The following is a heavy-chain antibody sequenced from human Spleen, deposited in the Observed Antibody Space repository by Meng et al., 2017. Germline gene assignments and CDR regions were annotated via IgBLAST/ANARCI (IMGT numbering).Heavy chain of an antibody. J-gene: IGHJ5*02. Sequence: QVQLVQSVSELKKPGASVKLSCKASGYTFTTYNLHWVRQAPGQGLEWMGWINTESGSPRSAQGFTGRFVFSLDTSVSTAYLDISSLKADDTAVYFCARGPRGGWFDHWGQGTLVTVSS. CDR2: INTESGSP. V-gene: IGHV7-4-1*02. D-gene: IGHD2-15*01. CDR1: GYTFTTYN. CDR3: ARGPRGGWFDH.